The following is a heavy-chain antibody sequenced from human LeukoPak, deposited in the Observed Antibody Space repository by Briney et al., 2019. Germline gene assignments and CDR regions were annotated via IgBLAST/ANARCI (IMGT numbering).Heavy chain of an antibody. Sequence: TGGSLRLSCAASGFTFSSYAMHWVRQAPGKGLEWVAVISYDGSNKYYADSVKGRFTISRDNSKNTLYLQMNSLRAEDTAVYYCAREGRDNYFDYWGQGTLVTVSS. V-gene: IGHV3-30-3*01. CDR2: ISYDGSNK. CDR1: GFTFSSYA. D-gene: IGHD2-15*01. J-gene: IGHJ4*02. CDR3: AREGRDNYFDY.